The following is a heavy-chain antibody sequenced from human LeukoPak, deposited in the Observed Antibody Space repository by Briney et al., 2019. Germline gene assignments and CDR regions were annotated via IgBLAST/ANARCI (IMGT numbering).Heavy chain of an antibody. CDR3: ARESPDFWSGYYRGYFDY. CDR2: IYYSGST. J-gene: IGHJ4*02. CDR1: GGSISSSSYY. V-gene: IGHV4-39*07. Sequence: PSETLSLTCTVSGGSISSSSYYWGWIRQPPGKGLEWIGSIYYSGSTYYNPSLKSRVTISVDTPKNQFSLKLSSVTAADTAVYYCARESPDFWSGYYRGYFDYWGQGTLVTVSS. D-gene: IGHD3-3*01.